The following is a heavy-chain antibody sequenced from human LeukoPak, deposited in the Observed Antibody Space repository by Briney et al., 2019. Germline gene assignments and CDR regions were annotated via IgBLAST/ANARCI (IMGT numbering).Heavy chain of an antibody. CDR1: GFTFSSYS. CDR3: ARELRFLEWLLFDP. D-gene: IGHD3-3*01. Sequence: GGSLRLSCAASGFTFSSYSMNWVRQAQGKGLEWVSSISSSSSYIYYADSVKGRFTISRDNAKNSLYLQMNSLRAEDTAVYYCARELRFLEWLLFDPWGQGTLVTVSS. J-gene: IGHJ5*02. V-gene: IGHV3-21*01. CDR2: ISSSSSYI.